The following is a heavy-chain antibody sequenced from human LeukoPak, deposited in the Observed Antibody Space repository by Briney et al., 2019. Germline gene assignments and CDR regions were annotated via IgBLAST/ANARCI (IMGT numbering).Heavy chain of an antibody. Sequence: GGSLRLSCAASGFTFSSYSMNWVRQAPGKGLEWVSSISSSSYIYYADSVKGRFTISRDNAKNSLYLQMNSLRAEDTAVYYCARVGSSSWYFSPYYFDYWGQGTLVTVSS. D-gene: IGHD6-13*01. V-gene: IGHV3-21*01. CDR2: ISSSSYI. CDR1: GFTFSSYS. J-gene: IGHJ4*02. CDR3: ARVGSSSWYFSPYYFDY.